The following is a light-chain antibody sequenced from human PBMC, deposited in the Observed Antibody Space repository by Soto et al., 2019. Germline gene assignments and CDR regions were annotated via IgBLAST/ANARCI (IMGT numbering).Light chain of an antibody. J-gene: IGLJ1*01. V-gene: IGLV1-44*01. CDR1: SSNIGSNT. CDR2: SND. Sequence: QSALTQPPSASGPPGQRVTISCSGSSSNIGSNTVNWYQQLPGTAPKLLIYSNDERPSAVPDRFSGSKSGTSASLAISGLQSEDEADYSCAAWDDSLNGYVFGTGTKLTVL. CDR3: AAWDDSLNGYV.